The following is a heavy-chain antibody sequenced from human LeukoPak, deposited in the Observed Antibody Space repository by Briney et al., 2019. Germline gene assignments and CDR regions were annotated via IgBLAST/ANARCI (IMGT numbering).Heavy chain of an antibody. CDR1: GYTFTSYY. D-gene: IGHD2-2*01. V-gene: IGHV1-46*01. CDR3: ARDLDCSSTSCSTFDY. Sequence: ASVKVSCKASGYTFTSYYMHWVRQAPGQGLEWMGIINPSGGSTSYAQKFQGRVTMTRDTSTSTVYMELSSLRSEDTAVYYYARDLDCSSTSCSTFDYWGQGTLVTVSS. J-gene: IGHJ4*02. CDR2: INPSGGST.